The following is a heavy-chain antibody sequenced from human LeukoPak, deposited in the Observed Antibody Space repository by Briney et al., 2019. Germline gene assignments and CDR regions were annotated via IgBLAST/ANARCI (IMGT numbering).Heavy chain of an antibody. CDR2: TYADGAT. CDR3: ARDRAGTKAWVEFDP. J-gene: IGHJ5*02. CDR1: GFAVRQNE. Sequence: GGSLRLSCAASGFAVRQNEMSWVRKAPGRGLNWCSLTYADGATHYADSVKGRFTISRDNSKNTVYLEMNSLRPEDTAVYYCARDRAGTKAWVEFDPWGQGTLVTVSS. V-gene: IGHV3-53*05. D-gene: IGHD3-10*01.